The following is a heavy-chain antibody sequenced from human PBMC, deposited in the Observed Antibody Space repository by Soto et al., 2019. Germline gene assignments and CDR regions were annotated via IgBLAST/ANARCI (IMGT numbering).Heavy chain of an antibody. CDR1: GFTFSSYS. D-gene: IGHD3-3*01. CDR3: ARDSLYYDFWSGFKRDYYYYGMDV. Sequence: PGGSLRLSCAASGFTFSSYSMNWVRQAPGKGLEWVSSISSSSSYIYYADSVKGRFTISRDNAKNSLYLQMNSLRAEDTAVYYCARDSLYYDFWSGFKRDYYYYGMDVWGQGTTVTVSS. V-gene: IGHV3-21*01. CDR2: ISSSSSYI. J-gene: IGHJ6*02.